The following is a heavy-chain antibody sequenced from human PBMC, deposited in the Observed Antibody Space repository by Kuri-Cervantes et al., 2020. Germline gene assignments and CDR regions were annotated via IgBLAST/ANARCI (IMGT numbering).Heavy chain of an antibody. CDR1: GYTFIDYY. V-gene: IGHV1-2*02. D-gene: IGHD2-2*01. CDR2: INPNSGGT. Sequence: ASVKVSCKASGYTFIDYYMHWARQAPGQGLEWMGWINPNSGGTKSAQKFQGRVTMTRDTSISTLYMELTRLRPDDAAVYYCARRGHCSSTSWVLCPIEIWGQGTMVTVSS. CDR3: ARRGHCSSTSWVLCPIEI. J-gene: IGHJ3*02.